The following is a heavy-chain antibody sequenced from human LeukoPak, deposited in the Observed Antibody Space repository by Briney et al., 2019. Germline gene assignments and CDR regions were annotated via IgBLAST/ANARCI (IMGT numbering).Heavy chain of an antibody. D-gene: IGHD3-9*01. CDR1: GGSFSGYY. CDR3: AREGLTYDILTGYPVYYYYGMDV. CDR2: IIHSGST. V-gene: IGHV4-34*12. J-gene: IGHJ6*02. Sequence: SETLSLTCAVYGGSFSGYYWSWIRQPPRKGLEWIGEIIHSGSTNYNPSLKSRVTISVDTSKNQFSLKLSSVTAADTAVYYCAREGLTYDILTGYPVYYYYGMDVWGQGTTVTVSS.